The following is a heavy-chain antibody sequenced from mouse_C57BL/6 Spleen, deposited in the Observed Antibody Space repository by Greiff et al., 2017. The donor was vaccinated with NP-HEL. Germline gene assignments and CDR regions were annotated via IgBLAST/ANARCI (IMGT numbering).Heavy chain of an antibody. J-gene: IGHJ4*01. CDR3: ARRSSGYGNAMDY. V-gene: IGHV1-80*01. Sequence: QVQLQQSGAELVKPGASVKISCKASGYAFSSYWMNWVKQRPGKGLEWIGQIYPGDGDTNYNGKFKGKATLTADKSSSTAYMQLSSLTSEDSAVYFGARRSSGYGNAMDYWGQGTSVTVSS. CDR1: GYAFSSYW. D-gene: IGHD3-2*02. CDR2: IYPGDGDT.